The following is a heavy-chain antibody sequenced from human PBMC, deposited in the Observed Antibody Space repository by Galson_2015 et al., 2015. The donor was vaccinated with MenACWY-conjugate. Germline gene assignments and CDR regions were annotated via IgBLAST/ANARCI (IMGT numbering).Heavy chain of an antibody. Sequence: VKVSCKASGDSFNTYSFNWIRQAPGQGPEWLGGLIPVFHTTDYAQRFQGRLTITADESTSTVYMELSSLRSDDTAIYYCARPGGDYEQRTFFDYWGQGTLVTVSS. J-gene: IGHJ4*02. CDR1: GDSFNTYS. CDR3: ARPGGDYEQRTFFDY. V-gene: IGHV1-69*01. D-gene: IGHD4-17*01. CDR2: LIPVFHTT.